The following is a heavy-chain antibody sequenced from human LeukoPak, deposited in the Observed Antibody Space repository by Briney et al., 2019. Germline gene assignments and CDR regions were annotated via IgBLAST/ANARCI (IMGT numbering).Heavy chain of an antibody. CDR3: ARPYDTRGYFPDY. CDR2: MRRDGNEI. CDR1: GFTFSTYW. J-gene: IGHJ4*02. D-gene: IGHD3-22*01. V-gene: IGHV3-7*01. Sequence: GGSLRLSCSASGFTFSTYWMSWVRQAPGEGLEWVANMRRDGNEIYYLDSVRGRFTISRDNAKNSLYLQMNSLRAEDTAVYYCARPYDTRGYFPDYWGQGTLVTASS.